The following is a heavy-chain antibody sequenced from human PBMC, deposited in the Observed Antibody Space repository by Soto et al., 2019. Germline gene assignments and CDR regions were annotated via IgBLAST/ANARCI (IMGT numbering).Heavy chain of an antibody. CDR1: GYTFTSYY. CDR2: INPSSGST. J-gene: IGHJ5*02. V-gene: IGHV1-46*01. D-gene: IGHD6-6*01. Sequence: WASVKVSCKASGYTFTSYYMHWVRQAPGQGLEWMGIINPSSGSTSYAQKFQGRVTMTRDTSTSTVYMELSSLRSEDTAVYYCARDRRAGQLDTRNWFDPWGQGTLVPVSS. CDR3: ARDRRAGQLDTRNWFDP.